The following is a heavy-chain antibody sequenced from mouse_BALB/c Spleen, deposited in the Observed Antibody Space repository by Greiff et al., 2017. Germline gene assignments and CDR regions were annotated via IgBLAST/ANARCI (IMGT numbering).Heavy chain of an antibody. D-gene: IGHD3-1*01. V-gene: IGHV5-2*01. CDR2: INSDGGST. CDR3: ARRGSGYGDYYAMDY. Sequence: EVQLQQSGGGLVQPGESLKLSCESNEYEFPSHDMSWVRKTPEKRLELVAAINSDGGSTYYPDTMERRFIISRDNTKKTLYLQMSSLRSEDTALYYCARRGSGYGDYYAMDYWGQGTSVTVSS. J-gene: IGHJ4*01. CDR1: EYEFPSHD.